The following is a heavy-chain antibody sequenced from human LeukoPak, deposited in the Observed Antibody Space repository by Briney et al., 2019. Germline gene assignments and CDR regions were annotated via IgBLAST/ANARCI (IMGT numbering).Heavy chain of an antibody. CDR1: GGFFSGYY. CDR3: ARRKRITMVRGPFWFDP. D-gene: IGHD3-10*01. J-gene: IGHJ5*02. Sequence: KPSETLSLTCAVYGGFFSGYYWSWIRQPPGKGLEWIGEINHSGSTNYNPSLKSRVTISVDTSKNQFSLKLSSVTAADTAVYYCARRKRITMVRGPFWFDPWAREPWSPSPQ. V-gene: IGHV4-34*01. CDR2: INHSGST.